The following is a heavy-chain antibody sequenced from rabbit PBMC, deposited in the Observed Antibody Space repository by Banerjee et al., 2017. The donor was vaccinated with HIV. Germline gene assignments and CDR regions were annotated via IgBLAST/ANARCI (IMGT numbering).Heavy chain of an antibody. CDR3: ARDRDGGYGYAGMAL. CDR1: GFSFSGTYW. V-gene: IGHV1S40*01. CDR2: IYSGGSGST. D-gene: IGHD6-1*01. J-gene: IGHJ3*01. Sequence: QSLEESGGDLVKPGASLTLTCTASGFSFSGTYWICWVRQAPGKGLEWIACIYSGGSGSTHYASWAKGRFTISKTSSTTVTLQMTSLTAADTATYFCARDRDGGYGYAGMALWGQGTLVTV.